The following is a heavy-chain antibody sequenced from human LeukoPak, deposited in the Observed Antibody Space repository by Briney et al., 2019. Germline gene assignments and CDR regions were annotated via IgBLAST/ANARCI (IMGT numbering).Heavy chain of an antibody. CDR1: GYSFHSYW. J-gene: IGHJ4*02. CDR3: ARSVCSSTFCLFPSYFVY. D-gene: IGHD2-2*01. V-gene: IGHV5-51*01. CDR2: IYPGDSES. Sequence: GESLKISCKGSGYSFHSYWIVWVRQMPGKGLEWMGGIYPGDSESRNSPSFQGQVTISADKSISTAYLQWNSLKASDTAMYFCARSVCSSTFCLFPSYFVYWGQGTLVTVSS.